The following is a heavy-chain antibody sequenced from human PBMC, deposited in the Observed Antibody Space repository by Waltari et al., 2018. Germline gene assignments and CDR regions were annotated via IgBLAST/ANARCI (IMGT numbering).Heavy chain of an antibody. CDR3: AKEKRNVGVDY. Sequence: QVQLVESGGGVVQPGKSLGISCEASGFTFGNYGFHWVRQAPGKALDWVAVISFDGNFKYHADSVKGRFTISRDNSRNTLYLQMDSLTIEDTGVYFCAKEKRNVGVDYWGQGILVTVSS. D-gene: IGHD3-10*02. CDR2: ISFDGNFK. V-gene: IGHV3-30*18. J-gene: IGHJ4*02. CDR1: GFTFGNYG.